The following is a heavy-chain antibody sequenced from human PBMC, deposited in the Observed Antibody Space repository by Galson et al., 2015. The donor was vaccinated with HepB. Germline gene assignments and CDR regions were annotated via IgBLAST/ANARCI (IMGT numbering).Heavy chain of an antibody. CDR3: AREEMATRGGFDY. J-gene: IGHJ4*02. CDR2: ISYDGSNK. Sequence: SLRLSCAASGFTFSSYAMHWVRQAPGKGLEWVAVISYDGSNKYYADSVKGRFTISRDNSKNTLYLQMNSLRAEDTAVYYCAREEMATRGGFDYWGQGTLVTVSS. V-gene: IGHV3-30-3*01. CDR1: GFTFSSYA. D-gene: IGHD5-24*01.